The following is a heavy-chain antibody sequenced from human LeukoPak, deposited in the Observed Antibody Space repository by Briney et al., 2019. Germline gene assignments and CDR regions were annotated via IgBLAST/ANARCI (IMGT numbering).Heavy chain of an antibody. CDR2: IYYSGST. J-gene: IGHJ6*03. CDR3: ARARGSYYNYYYYYMDV. V-gene: IGHV4-30-4*08. D-gene: IGHD3-10*01. Sequence: PSETLSLTCTVSGGSISSGDYYWSWIRQPAGKGLEWIGYIYYSGSTYYNPSLKSRVTISVDTSKNQFSLKLSSVTAADTAVYYCARARGSYYNYYYYYMDVWGKGTSVTVSS. CDR1: GGSISSGDYY.